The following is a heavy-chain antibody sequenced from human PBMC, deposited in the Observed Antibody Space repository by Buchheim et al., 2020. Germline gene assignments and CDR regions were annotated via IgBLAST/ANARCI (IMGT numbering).Heavy chain of an antibody. CDR2: ISGSGGGT. J-gene: IGHJ4*02. CDR3: AEGFSDNDGSPKY. Sequence: EVQLLESGGGLVQPGGSLRLSCAASGFTSNNYAMNWVRQAPGKGLEWVSSISGSGGGTYYAGSVKGRFTISRDNSKTTLYLQMNSLRVEDTAIYYCAEGFSDNDGSPKYWGQGTL. D-gene: IGHD3-22*01. V-gene: IGHV3-23*01. CDR1: GFTSNNYA.